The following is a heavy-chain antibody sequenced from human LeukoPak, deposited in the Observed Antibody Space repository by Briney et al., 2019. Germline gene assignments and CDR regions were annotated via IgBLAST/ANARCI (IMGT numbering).Heavy chain of an antibody. D-gene: IGHD5-24*01. CDR1: GFTLSSYA. CDR3: ATETRDGYNESDY. J-gene: IGHJ4*02. CDR2: ISVSGNT. V-gene: IGHV3-23*01. Sequence: GGSLRLSCAASGFTLSSYAMSWVRQGPGKGLEWVSAISVSGNTYHADSVKGRFTISRDSSKNTLYLQMNSLRAGDAAVYYCATETRDGYNESDYWGQGTLVTVSS.